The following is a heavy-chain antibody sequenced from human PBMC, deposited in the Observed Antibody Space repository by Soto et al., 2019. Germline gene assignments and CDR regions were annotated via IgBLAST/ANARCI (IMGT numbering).Heavy chain of an antibody. Sequence: QVQLVESGGGLVKPGGSLRLSCAASGFTFSDYYMSWIRQAPGKGLEWVSYISSSGSTIYYADSVKGRFAISRDNAKNSLYLQMNSLRAEDTAVYYCARHKHKQWLETGGNDAFDIWGQGTMVTVSS. CDR2: ISSSGSTI. CDR3: ARHKHKQWLETGGNDAFDI. J-gene: IGHJ3*02. D-gene: IGHD6-19*01. V-gene: IGHV3-11*01. CDR1: GFTFSDYY.